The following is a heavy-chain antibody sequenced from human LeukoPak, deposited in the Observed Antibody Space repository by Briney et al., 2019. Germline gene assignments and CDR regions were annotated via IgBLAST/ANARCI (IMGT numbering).Heavy chain of an antibody. CDR1: GFTVRSSY. Sequence: GGSLRLSCAASGFTVRSSYMSWVRQAPGKGLEWVSVIYSGGSPDYADSAKGRFTISSDNAKSSLYLQMNSLRAEDTAVYYCARDDGGDFNDAFDIWGQGTMVTVSS. V-gene: IGHV3-53*01. CDR3: ARDDGGDFNDAFDI. J-gene: IGHJ3*02. CDR2: IYSGGSP. D-gene: IGHD2-21*02.